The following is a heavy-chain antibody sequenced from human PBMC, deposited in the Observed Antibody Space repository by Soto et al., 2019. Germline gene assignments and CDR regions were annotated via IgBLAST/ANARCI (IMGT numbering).Heavy chain of an antibody. CDR1: GYSFTSYW. CDR2: IYPGDSDT. Sequence: PGESLKISCKGSGYSFTSYWIGWVRQMPGKGLEWMGIIYPGDSDTRYSPSFQGQVTISADKSISTAYLQWSSLKASDTAMYYCARGEILAGYSGSYDYFDYWGQGTLVTVSS. V-gene: IGHV5-51*01. D-gene: IGHD1-26*01. CDR3: ARGEILAGYSGSYDYFDY. J-gene: IGHJ4*02.